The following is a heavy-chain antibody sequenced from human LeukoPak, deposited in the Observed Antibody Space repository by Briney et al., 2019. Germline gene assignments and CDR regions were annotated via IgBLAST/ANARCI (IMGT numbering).Heavy chain of an antibody. V-gene: IGHV1-2*02. D-gene: IGHD5-24*01. Sequence: GASVKVSCKASGYTFTGYYMHWVRQAPGQGLEWMGWINPNSGGTNYAQKFQGRVTMTRDTSISTAYMELSRLRSDDTAVYYCARFGSPRGMATIRQWTLDYWGQGTLVTVSS. CDR3: ARFGSPRGMATIRQWTLDY. CDR1: GYTFTGYY. CDR2: INPNSGGT. J-gene: IGHJ4*02.